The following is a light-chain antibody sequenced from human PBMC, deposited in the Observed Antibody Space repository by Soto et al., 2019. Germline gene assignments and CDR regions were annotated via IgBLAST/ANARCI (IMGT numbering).Light chain of an antibody. CDR1: QSVSSY. CDR2: DAS. CDR3: QQRTT. Sequence: EIVLTHSPATLSLSPGERATVSCRASQSVSSYLAWYQQKPGQAPRLLIYDASNRATGIPARFSGSGSGTDVTFTMSIREPGDFAVYYCQQRTTFGQGTRLE. J-gene: IGKJ5*01. V-gene: IGKV3-11*01.